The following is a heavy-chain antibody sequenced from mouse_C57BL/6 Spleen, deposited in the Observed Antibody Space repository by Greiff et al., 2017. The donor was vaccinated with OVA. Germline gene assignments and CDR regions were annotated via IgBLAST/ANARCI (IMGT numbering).Heavy chain of an antibody. J-gene: IGHJ2*01. CDR2: ISRGGSYT. D-gene: IGHD2-3*01. CDR3: ASSDGVDY. Sequence: EVNVVESGGDLVKPGGSLKLSCAASGFTFSSYGMSWVRQTPDQRLEWVATISRGGSYTYYPDSVTGRFTLSRDNANNTLYLQMGVQKSEDTAMDYCASSDGVDYWGQGTTLTVSS. CDR1: GFTFSSYG. V-gene: IGHV5-6*01.